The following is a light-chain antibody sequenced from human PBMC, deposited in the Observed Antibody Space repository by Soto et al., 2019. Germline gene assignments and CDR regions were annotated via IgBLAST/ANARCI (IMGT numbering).Light chain of an antibody. CDR2: DVS. CDR1: QSVDTY. CDR3: QQRRSSLT. Sequence: TVLTQSPATLSLSPGERATLSCRASQSVDTYLAWYQQKSGRAPRLLIYDVSKRATGIPPRFSGSGAGTDFTLTISSLEPEDSANYYCQQRRSSLTFVGRTKVDSK. J-gene: IGKJ4*01. V-gene: IGKV3D-11*02.